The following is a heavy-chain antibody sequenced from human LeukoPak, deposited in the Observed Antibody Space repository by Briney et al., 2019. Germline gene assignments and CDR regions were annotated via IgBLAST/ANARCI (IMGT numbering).Heavy chain of an antibody. J-gene: IGHJ4*02. Sequence: SETLSLTCTVSGGSISSGSYYWSWIRQPAGKGLEWIGRIYTSGSTNYNPSLKSRVTISVDTSKNQFSLKLSSVTAADTAVYYCARGGIPDYYDSSGYISGVYWGQGTLVTVSS. CDR2: IYTSGST. V-gene: IGHV4-61*02. CDR1: GGSISSGSYY. CDR3: ARGGIPDYYDSSGYISGVY. D-gene: IGHD3-22*01.